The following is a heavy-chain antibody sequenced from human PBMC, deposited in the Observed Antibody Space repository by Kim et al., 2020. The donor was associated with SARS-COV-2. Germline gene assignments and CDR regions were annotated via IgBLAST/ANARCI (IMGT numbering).Heavy chain of an antibody. J-gene: IGHJ4*02. CDR3: ARGRSSQVRYFDWLLPFDY. CDR1: GYTFTSYG. D-gene: IGHD3-9*01. Sequence: ASVKVSCKASGYTFTSYGISWVRQAPGQGLEWMGWSSAYNGNTNYAQKLQGRVTMTTDTSTSTAYTELRSLRSDDTAVYYCARGRSSQVRYFDWLLPFDYWGQGTLVTVSS. CDR2: SSAYNGNT. V-gene: IGHV1-18*01.